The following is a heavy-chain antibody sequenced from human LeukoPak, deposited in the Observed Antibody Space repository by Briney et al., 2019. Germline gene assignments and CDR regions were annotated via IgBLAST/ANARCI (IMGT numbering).Heavy chain of an antibody. CDR3: ASDGGQLWLHY. D-gene: IGHD5-18*01. Sequence: SETLSLTCTVSGGSISSYYWSWIRQPPGRGLEWIGYIYYSGSTNYNPSLKSRVTISVDTSKKQFSLKLSSVTAADTAVYYCASDGGQLWLHYWGQGTLVTVSS. V-gene: IGHV4-59*01. CDR1: GGSISSYY. J-gene: IGHJ4*02. CDR2: IYYSGST.